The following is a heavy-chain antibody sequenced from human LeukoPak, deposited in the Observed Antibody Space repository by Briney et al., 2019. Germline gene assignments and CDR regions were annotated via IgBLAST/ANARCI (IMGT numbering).Heavy chain of an antibody. CDR2: IYPGDSDT. CDR3: ARGASPVMSDY. Sequence: GASVKVSCKASGYSFTSYWIGWVRQMPGKGLEWMGIIYPGDSDTRYSPSFQGQVTISADKSISTAYLQWSSLKASDTAMYYCARGASPVMSDYWGQGTLVTVSS. V-gene: IGHV5-51*01. J-gene: IGHJ4*02. CDR1: GYSFTSYW. D-gene: IGHD2-21*01.